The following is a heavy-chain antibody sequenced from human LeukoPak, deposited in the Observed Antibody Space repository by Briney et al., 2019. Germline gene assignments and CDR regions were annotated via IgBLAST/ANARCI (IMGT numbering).Heavy chain of an antibody. CDR2: ISSSSSYI. CDR3: ARDQLGYCSGGSCYSAAFDI. D-gene: IGHD2-15*01. Sequence: PGGSLRLSCAASGFTFSSYSMNWVRQAPGKGLEWVSSISSSSSYIYYADSVKGRFTISRDNAKNSLYLQMNSLRAEDTAVYYCARDQLGYCSGGSCYSAAFDIWAKGQWSPSLQ. CDR1: GFTFSSYS. J-gene: IGHJ3*02. V-gene: IGHV3-21*01.